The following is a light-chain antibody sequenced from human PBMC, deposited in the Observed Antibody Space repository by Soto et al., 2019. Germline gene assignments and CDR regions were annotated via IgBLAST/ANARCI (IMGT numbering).Light chain of an antibody. CDR2: GAS. J-gene: IGKJ4*01. V-gene: IGKV3-15*01. CDR1: QSVSSN. Sequence: EIVMTQSPATLSVSPGERATLSCRASQSVSSNLAWYQQKPGQAPRLLIYGASTRATGIPDRFSGSGSGTEFTLSISSLQSEDFAGYYCQQYNTWPLTFGVGSKVEIK. CDR3: QQYNTWPLT.